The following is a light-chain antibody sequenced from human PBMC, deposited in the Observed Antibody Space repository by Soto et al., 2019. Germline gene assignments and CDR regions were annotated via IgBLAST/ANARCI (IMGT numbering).Light chain of an antibody. J-gene: IGLJ2*01. Sequence: QSVLAQPVSVSGSPGQSITISCTGTTNDFDLYKYVSWYQQHPGKAPKLLIFDVNHRPSGVSNRFSGSKSANTASLTSSGLQAEDEADYYCSSSTSRTTRVFGGGTKLTVL. CDR2: DVN. V-gene: IGLV2-14*03. CDR3: SSSTSRTTRV. CDR1: TNDFDLYKY.